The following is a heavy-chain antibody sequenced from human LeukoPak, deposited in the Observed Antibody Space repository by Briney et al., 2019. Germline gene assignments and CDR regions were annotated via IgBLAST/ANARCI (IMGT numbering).Heavy chain of an antibody. V-gene: IGHV4-59*01. D-gene: IGHD3-10*01. J-gene: IGHJ4*02. CDR3: ARAVGGDGSGSL. CDR2: IYYRVTS. Sequence: SETLSLACTVSGDSISTYYWSWIRQPPGKGLEWIGYIYYRVTSDYNPSLKSRVTMSVDMSTRQISLKLSSVTAADTAVYYCARAVGGDGSGSLWGPGTLVTVSS. CDR1: GDSISTYY.